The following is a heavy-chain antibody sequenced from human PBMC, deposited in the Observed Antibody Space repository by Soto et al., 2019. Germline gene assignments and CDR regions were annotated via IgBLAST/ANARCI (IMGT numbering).Heavy chain of an antibody. V-gene: IGHV4-59*11. CDR1: GGSISTHY. CDR3: ARGRGDAAGTRLDS. CDR2: VYYTGSA. D-gene: IGHD6-13*01. Sequence: SETLSLTCTVSGGSISTHYWTWIRQPPGKGLEWIAYVYYTGSATYNPSLKSRVTISVDTSKNQISLNVRSVTAADTAVYYCARGRGDAAGTRLDSWGQGTLVTVSS. J-gene: IGHJ4*02.